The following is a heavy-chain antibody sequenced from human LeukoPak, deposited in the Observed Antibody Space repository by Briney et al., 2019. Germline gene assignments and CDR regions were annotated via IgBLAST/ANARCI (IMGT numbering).Heavy chain of an antibody. CDR2: ISSSSSYI. J-gene: IGHJ4*02. Sequence: GGSLRLSCEASGFTFSSYSMNWVRQAPGKGLEWVSSISSSSSYIYYADSVKGRFTISRDNAKNSLYLQMNSLRAEDTAVYYCARGSGGNVDYWGQGTLVSVSS. V-gene: IGHV3-21*01. D-gene: IGHD2-15*01. CDR1: GFTFSSYS. CDR3: ARGSGGNVDY.